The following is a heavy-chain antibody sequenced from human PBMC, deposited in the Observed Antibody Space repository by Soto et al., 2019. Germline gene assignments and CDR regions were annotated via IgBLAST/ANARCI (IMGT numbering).Heavy chain of an antibody. CDR3: ARDHGIAFDI. V-gene: IGHV1-69*04. Sequence: GASVKLSCKASGGTLSSYTISSARQSHGQGLEWMGRIIPILGIANYAQKFQGRVTITADKSTSTAYMDLSRLRSEDPAVCYCARDHGIAFDIWAQGTMFTVSS. CDR2: IIPILGIA. J-gene: IGHJ3*02. CDR1: GGTLSSYT.